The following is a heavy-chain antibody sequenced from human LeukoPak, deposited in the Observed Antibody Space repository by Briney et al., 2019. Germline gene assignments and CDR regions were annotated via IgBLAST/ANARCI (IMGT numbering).Heavy chain of an antibody. D-gene: IGHD2-21*02. CDR3: ERRDPYYFDY. V-gene: IGHV5-51*01. Sequence: GESLQISFQGSGFRFTSYWIGWVRPMPGKGLEWMGIIYSGDSDTRYSPSFQGQVTIPADKSNSTAYLQWSSLRATDTAMYYCERRDPYYFDYWGQGTLGTVSS. CDR1: GFRFTSYW. J-gene: IGHJ4*02. CDR2: IYSGDSDT.